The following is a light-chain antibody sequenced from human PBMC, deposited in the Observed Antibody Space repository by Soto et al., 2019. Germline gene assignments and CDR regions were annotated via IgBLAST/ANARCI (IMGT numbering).Light chain of an antibody. CDR3: QQYNSYSPRT. V-gene: IGKV1-5*01. J-gene: IGKJ1*01. CDR2: DAS. CDR1: QSIGNW. Sequence: QLTRGPSTLSASVGDRVNITCRASQSIGNWLAWYQQKPGKAPNLLIYDASTLENGVPSRFSGSASGTDFTLTISSLQPYDFATYYCQQYNSYSPRTFGQGTKVDIK.